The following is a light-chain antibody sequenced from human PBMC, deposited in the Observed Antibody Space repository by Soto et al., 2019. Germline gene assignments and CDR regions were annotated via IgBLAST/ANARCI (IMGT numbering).Light chain of an antibody. CDR1: QSVSSS. CDR3: QQRSNWPLT. V-gene: IGKV3-11*01. Sequence: EIVLTQSPATLSLSPGERATLSCRASQSVSSSLSWYQQKPGQAPRLLMSDASNRATGIPARFSGSGSGTDFTLTISSLETEDLAVYYCQQRSNWPLTFGGGTKVELK. CDR2: DAS. J-gene: IGKJ4*01.